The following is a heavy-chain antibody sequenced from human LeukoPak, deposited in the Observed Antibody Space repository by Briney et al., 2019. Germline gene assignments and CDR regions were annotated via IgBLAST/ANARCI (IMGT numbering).Heavy chain of an antibody. J-gene: IGHJ4*02. CDR3: ARGGATVQSYYFDY. D-gene: IGHD1-1*01. Sequence: SETLSLTCTVSGGSISSYYWSWIRQPPGKGLEWIGYIYYSGSINYNPSLKSRVTISVDTSKNQFSLKLSSVTAADTAVYYCARGGATVQSYYFDYWGQGTPVTVSS. CDR2: IYYSGSI. V-gene: IGHV4-59*01. CDR1: GGSISSYY.